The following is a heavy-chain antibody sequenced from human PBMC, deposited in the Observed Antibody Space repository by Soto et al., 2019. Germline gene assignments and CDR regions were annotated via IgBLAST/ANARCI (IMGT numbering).Heavy chain of an antibody. J-gene: IGHJ5*02. Sequence: QLQLQESGPGLVKPSETLSLTCTVSGGSISSSSYYWGWIRQPPGKGLEWIGNIYYSGSTYYNPSLKRRVTISVDTPKTQFSLRLSSVTAADTAVYYCARRQSSPWFAPWGQGTLVTVSS. V-gene: IGHV4-39*01. CDR2: IYYSGST. D-gene: IGHD2-15*01. CDR1: GGSISSSSYY. CDR3: ARRQSSPWFAP.